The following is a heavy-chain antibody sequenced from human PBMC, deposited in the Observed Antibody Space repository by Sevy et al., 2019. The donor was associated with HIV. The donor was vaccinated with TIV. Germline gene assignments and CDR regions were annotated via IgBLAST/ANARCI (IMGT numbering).Heavy chain of an antibody. CDR2: FSFGCGRT. D-gene: IGHD2-8*01. CDR3: AREGCTQPHDY. V-gene: IGHV3-23*01. Sequence: GGSRSLSCAASGFTFANYSMSWVRQPPGRGLEWVSNFSFGCGRTNYPDSLKGRFTISRDDSKNALFLQMNSLRAEETATYFCAREGCTQPHDYWGQGTLVTVSS. CDR1: GFTFANYS. J-gene: IGHJ4*02.